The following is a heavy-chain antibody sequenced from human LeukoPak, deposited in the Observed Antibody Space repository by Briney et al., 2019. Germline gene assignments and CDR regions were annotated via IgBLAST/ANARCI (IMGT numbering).Heavy chain of an antibody. CDR1: GFTFSSYG. J-gene: IGHJ6*03. CDR2: ISGSGGST. D-gene: IGHD2-2*01. CDR3: ARDREDIVVVPAASYYYYYYMDV. V-gene: IGHV3-23*01. Sequence: PGGSLRLSCAASGFTFSSYGMSWVRQVPGKGLEWVSAISGSGGSTYYADSVKGRFTISRDNSKNTLYLQMNSLRAEDTAVYYCARDREDIVVVPAASYYYYYYMDVWGKGTTVTISS.